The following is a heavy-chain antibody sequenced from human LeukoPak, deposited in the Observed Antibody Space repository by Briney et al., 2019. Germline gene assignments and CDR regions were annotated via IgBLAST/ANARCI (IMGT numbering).Heavy chain of an antibody. CDR3: ARDAIAAAGTQLPYYYYYMDV. D-gene: IGHD6-13*01. Sequence: GASVKVSCTASGYTFSDYYMHWVRQAPGQGLEWMGWINSNSGGTNYAQKFQGRVTMTRDTSISTAYMDLSRLRSDDTAVYYCARDAIAAAGTQLPYYYYYMDVWGKGTTVTISS. V-gene: IGHV1-2*02. J-gene: IGHJ6*03. CDR1: GYTFSDYY. CDR2: INSNSGGT.